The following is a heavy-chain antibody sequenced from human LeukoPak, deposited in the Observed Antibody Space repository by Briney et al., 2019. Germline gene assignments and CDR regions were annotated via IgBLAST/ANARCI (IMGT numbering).Heavy chain of an antibody. J-gene: IGHJ4*02. CDR2: IYYSGST. CDR1: GDSINSSSYY. D-gene: IGHD2-21*02. Sequence: KPSETLSLTCTVSGDSINSSSYYWVWIRQPPGKGLEWIGSIYYSGSTYYNPSVKSRVTISIDTSKNQFSLKLSSVTAADTAVYYCARVPYCGGDCYYFDYWGQGTLVTVSS. V-gene: IGHV4-39*07. CDR3: ARVPYCGGDCYYFDY.